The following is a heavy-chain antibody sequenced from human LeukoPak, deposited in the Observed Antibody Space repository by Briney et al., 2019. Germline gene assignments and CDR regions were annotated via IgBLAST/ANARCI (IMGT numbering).Heavy chain of an antibody. Sequence: SVKVSCKASGGTFSSYGISWVRQAPGQGLEWMGGIIPIFGTPNYAHKFQGRVTITADESTGTAYMELSSLRSEDTAVYYCARGSGTITMVRGVFYGMDVWGQGTTVTVSS. CDR1: GGTFSSYG. CDR3: ARGSGTITMVRGVFYGMDV. D-gene: IGHD3-10*01. V-gene: IGHV1-69*13. CDR2: IIPIFGTP. J-gene: IGHJ6*02.